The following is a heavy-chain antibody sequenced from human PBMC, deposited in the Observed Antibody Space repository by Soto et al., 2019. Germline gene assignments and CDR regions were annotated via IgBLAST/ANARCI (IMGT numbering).Heavy chain of an antibody. CDR2: VSHDGRNT. V-gene: IGHV3-30*18. CDR3: AKGGRQWLVTSDFNY. Sequence: GGPLILPYAASGFTISDHAMHRVRQAPGKGLEWVAVVSHDGRNTHYADSVKGRFTISRDSSKNTVSLEMTSLRAEDTAVYYCAKGGRQWLVTSDFNYWGQGALVTVSS. CDR1: GFTISDHA. D-gene: IGHD6-19*01. J-gene: IGHJ4*02.